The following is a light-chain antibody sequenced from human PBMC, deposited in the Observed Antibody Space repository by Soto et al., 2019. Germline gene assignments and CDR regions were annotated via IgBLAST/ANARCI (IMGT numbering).Light chain of an antibody. Sequence: EIVLTQSPGTLSLSPGERATLSCRASQSVSSTYLAWYQQKPGQAPRLLIYGAASRATVIPERFNGSVSGTDFTLAISRLELEDFAVYYCEQYGSSPQTFGQGTKVEIK. CDR1: QSVSSTY. V-gene: IGKV3-20*01. CDR3: EQYGSSPQT. CDR2: GAA. J-gene: IGKJ1*01.